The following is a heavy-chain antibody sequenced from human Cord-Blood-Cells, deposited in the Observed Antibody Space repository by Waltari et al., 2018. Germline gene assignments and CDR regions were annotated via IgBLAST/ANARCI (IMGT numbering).Heavy chain of an antibody. Sequence: QVQLQESGPGLVKPSETLSLTCTVSGGSISSHYWSCIRQPPGKGLEWIGYIYYSGSTNYNPSLKSRVTISVDTSKNQFSLKLSSVTAADTAVYYCARAPKGGQLLNWFDPWGQGTLVTVSS. D-gene: IGHD2-2*01. V-gene: IGHV4-59*11. CDR1: GGSISSHY. CDR2: IYYSGST. CDR3: ARAPKGGQLLNWFDP. J-gene: IGHJ5*02.